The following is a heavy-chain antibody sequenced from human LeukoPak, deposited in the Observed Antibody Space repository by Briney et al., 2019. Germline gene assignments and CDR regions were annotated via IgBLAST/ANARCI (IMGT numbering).Heavy chain of an antibody. V-gene: IGHV4-59*01. Sequence: SETLSLTCTVSGGSLTNYYWGWVRQSPEGGLEWMGFIYYSGRTYYNPSLKGRATISVDTSKNQFSLSLSSVTAADTAVYYCVRESDWLFDHWGQGTLVTVSS. CDR1: GGSLTNYY. CDR3: VRESDWLFDH. CDR2: IYYSGRT. D-gene: IGHD3-9*01. J-gene: IGHJ4*02.